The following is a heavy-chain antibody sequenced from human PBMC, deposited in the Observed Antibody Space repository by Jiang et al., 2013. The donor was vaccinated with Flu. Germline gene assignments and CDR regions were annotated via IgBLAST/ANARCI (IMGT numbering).Heavy chain of an antibody. J-gene: IGHJ6*03. Sequence: QLVESGAEVKKPGSSVKVSCKASGGTFSSYAISWVRQAPGQGLEWMGGIIPIFGTANYAQKFQGRVTITADESTSTAYMELSSLRSEDTAVYYCARPPYNWNDDPSPGDYYYYMDVWGKGTTVTVSS. CDR3: ARPPYNWNDDPSPGDYYYYMDV. CDR1: GGTFSSYA. V-gene: IGHV1-69*01. CDR2: IIPIFGTA. D-gene: IGHD1-1*01.